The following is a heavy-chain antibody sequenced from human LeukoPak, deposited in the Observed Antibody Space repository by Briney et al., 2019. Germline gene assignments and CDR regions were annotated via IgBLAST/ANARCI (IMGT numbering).Heavy chain of an antibody. J-gene: IGHJ4*02. V-gene: IGHV1-18*01. Sequence: GAAVKVSCKAAGYTFTSYGISWVRQAPGQGLEWMGWISAYNGNTNYSQKLQGRVTMTTDTSTSTAYMELRSLRSDDTAVYYCARIDFVGSRTRWGQGTLVTVSS. D-gene: IGHD1-26*01. CDR1: GYTFTSYG. CDR2: ISAYNGNT. CDR3: ARIDFVGSRTR.